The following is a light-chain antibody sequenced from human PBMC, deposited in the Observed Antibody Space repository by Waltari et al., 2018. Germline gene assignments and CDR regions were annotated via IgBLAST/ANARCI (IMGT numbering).Light chain of an antibody. J-gene: IGKJ4*01. CDR1: QSIGNW. V-gene: IGKV1-5*03. CDR2: KSS. Sequence: DIQMTQSPSTLSASVGDRVIISCRASQSIGNWLAWYQQRPGKAPKLLVYKSSTLESGVPSRFSGSGSGTEFTLTISSLQPEDFATYYCQQYNSYSLLSFGGGTKVEIK. CDR3: QQYNSYSLLS.